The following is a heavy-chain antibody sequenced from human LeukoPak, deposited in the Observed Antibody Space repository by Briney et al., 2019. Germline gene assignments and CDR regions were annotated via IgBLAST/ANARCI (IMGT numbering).Heavy chain of an antibody. CDR1: GFTISTNY. CDR2: VYSGGGT. Sequence: GGSLRLSCAASGFTISTNYMSWVRQAPGKGLELVSVVYSGGGTYYADSVKGRFTISRDNSKNTVSIQMNGLRAEDTAVYYCARASFWFDYSGYYFDYWGQGTLVTVSS. CDR3: ARASFWFDYSGYYFDY. D-gene: IGHD2-15*01. J-gene: IGHJ4*02. V-gene: IGHV3-66*01.